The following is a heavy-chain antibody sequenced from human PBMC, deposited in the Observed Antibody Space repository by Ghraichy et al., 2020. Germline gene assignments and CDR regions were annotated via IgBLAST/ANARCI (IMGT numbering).Heavy chain of an antibody. Sequence: GGSLRLSCAASGFTFSNYAMSWVRQAPGRGLEWVSVISGSGGSTYYADSVKGRFTIFRDNSRTTLHLQMNSLRAEDTAVYYCAKIVAEGEVYYYYGMDVWGQGTTVTVSS. J-gene: IGHJ6*02. D-gene: IGHD3-16*01. CDR1: GFTFSNYA. V-gene: IGHV3-23*01. CDR2: ISGSGGST. CDR3: AKIVAEGEVYYYYGMDV.